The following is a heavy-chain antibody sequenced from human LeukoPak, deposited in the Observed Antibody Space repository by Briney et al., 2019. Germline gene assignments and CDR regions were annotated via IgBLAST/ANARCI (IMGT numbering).Heavy chain of an antibody. D-gene: IGHD2-21*02. CDR3: ARAVVTLFDAFDI. CDR2: IYYGGST. J-gene: IGHJ3*02. V-gene: IGHV4-39*01. CDR1: GGSISSSSYY. Sequence: PSETLSLTCTVSGGSISSSSYYWGWIRQPPGKGLEWIGSIYYGGSTYYNPSLKSRVTISVDTSKNQFSLKLSSVTAADTAVYYCARAVVTLFDAFDIWGQGTMVTVSS.